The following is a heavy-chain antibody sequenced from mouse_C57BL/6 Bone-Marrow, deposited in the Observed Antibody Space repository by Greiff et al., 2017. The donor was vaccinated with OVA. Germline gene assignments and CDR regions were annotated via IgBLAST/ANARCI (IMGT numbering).Heavy chain of an antibody. V-gene: IGHV5-9-1*02. CDR3: TRGNDSMFAY. CDR1: GFTFSSYA. D-gene: IGHD2-4*01. Sequence: EVQGVESGEGLVKPGGSLKLSCAASGFTFSSYAMSWVRQTPEKRLEWVAYISSGGDYIYYADTVKGRFTISRDNARNTLYLQMSSLKSEDTAMDYCTRGNDSMFAYWGQGTLVTVSA. CDR2: ISSGGDYI. J-gene: IGHJ3*01.